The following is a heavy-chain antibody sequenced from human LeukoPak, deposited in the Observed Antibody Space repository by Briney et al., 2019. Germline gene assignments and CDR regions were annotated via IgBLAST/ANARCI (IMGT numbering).Heavy chain of an antibody. V-gene: IGHV3-15*01. D-gene: IGHD1-26*01. J-gene: IGHJ4*02. CDR1: GFTFINAW. CDR3: TADTPYTGSGEFEY. CDR2: IKSGGTA. Sequence: GGSLRLSCAASGFTFINAWMTWVRQAPGKGLEWVGRIKSGGTADYSAPVRGRFTISRDDSKNTLSLQMNSLNTEDSAMYYCTADTPYTGSGEFEYWGQGTLVTVSS.